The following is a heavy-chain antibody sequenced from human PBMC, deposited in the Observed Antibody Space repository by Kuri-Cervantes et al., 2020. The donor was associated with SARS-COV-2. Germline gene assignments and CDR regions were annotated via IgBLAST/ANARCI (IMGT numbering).Heavy chain of an antibody. Sequence: SETLSLTCTVSGGSISSGSYYWSWIRQPAGKGLEWIGRIYTSGSTNYNPSLKSRVTISVDTSKNQFSLKLSSVTSADTAVYYCARVRVGGMDVWGQGTTVTVSS. J-gene: IGHJ6*02. CDR2: IYTSGST. V-gene: IGHV4-61*02. CDR3: ARVRVGGMDV. CDR1: GGSISSGSYY.